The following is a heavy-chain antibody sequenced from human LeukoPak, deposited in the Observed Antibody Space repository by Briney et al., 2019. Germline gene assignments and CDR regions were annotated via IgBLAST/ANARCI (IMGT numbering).Heavy chain of an antibody. CDR2: IRSSGNTI. J-gene: IGHJ5*01. D-gene: IGHD4-17*01. CDR3: ARGGDYADS. V-gene: IGHV3-48*03. Sequence: GGSLRLPCAASGFTFSNYGMNWVRQAPGKGLEWVSYIRSSGNTIYYADSVRGRFTISRDNAKNSLFLQMNSLRAEDTAVYYCARGGDYADSWGQGTLVTVSS. CDR1: GFTFSNYG.